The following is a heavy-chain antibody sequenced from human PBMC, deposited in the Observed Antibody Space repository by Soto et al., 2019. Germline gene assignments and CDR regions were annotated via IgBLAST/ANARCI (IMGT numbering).Heavy chain of an antibody. CDR3: ARPRYCSGGSCYSGFKDGMDV. J-gene: IGHJ6*02. V-gene: IGHV3-20*04. CDR1: GFTFDDYG. D-gene: IGHD2-15*01. CDR2: INWNGGST. Sequence: GSLRLSCAASGFTFDDYGMSWVRQAPGKGLEWVSGINWNGGSTGYADSVKGRFTISRDNAKNSLYLQMNSLRAEDTALYYCARPRYCSGGSCYSGFKDGMDVWGQGTTVTVSS.